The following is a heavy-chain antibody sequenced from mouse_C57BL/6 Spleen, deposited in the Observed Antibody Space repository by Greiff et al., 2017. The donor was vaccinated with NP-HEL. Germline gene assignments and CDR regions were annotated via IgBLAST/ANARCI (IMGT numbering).Heavy chain of an antibody. CDR2: SRNKANDYTT. Sequence: EVQVVESGGGLVQSGRSLRLSCATSGFTFSDFYMEWVRQAPGKGLEWIAASRNKANDYTTEYSASVKGRFIVSRDTSQSILYLQMNALRAEDTAIYYCARDADDGYYWYFDVWGTGTTVTVSS. J-gene: IGHJ1*03. D-gene: IGHD2-3*01. CDR1: GFTFSDFY. V-gene: IGHV7-1*01. CDR3: ARDADDGYYWYFDV.